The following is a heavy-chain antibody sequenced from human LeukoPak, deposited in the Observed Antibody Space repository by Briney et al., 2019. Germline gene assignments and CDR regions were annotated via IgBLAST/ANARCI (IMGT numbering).Heavy chain of an antibody. J-gene: IGHJ4*02. CDR3: AKRMISIAAAGTMDY. Sequence: PGGSLRLSCTASGFTFSSYAMSWVRQAPGKGLEWVSAISGSGGSTYYADSVKGRFTISRDNSKNTLYLQMNSLRAEDTAVYYCAKRMISIAAAGTMDYWGQGTLVTVSS. D-gene: IGHD6-13*01. V-gene: IGHV3-23*01. CDR1: GFTFSSYA. CDR2: ISGSGGST.